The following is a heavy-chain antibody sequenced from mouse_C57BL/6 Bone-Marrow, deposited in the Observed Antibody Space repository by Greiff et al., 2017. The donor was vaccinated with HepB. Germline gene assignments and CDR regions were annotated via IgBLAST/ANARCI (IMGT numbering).Heavy chain of an antibody. CDR1: GFTFSSYA. J-gene: IGHJ4*01. V-gene: IGHV5-9-1*02. D-gene: IGHD3-2*02. CDR3: TRAPLSGFLYYYAMDY. CDR2: ISSGGDYI. Sequence: DVHLVESGEGLVKPGGSLKLSCAASGFTFSSYAMSWVRQTPEKRLEWVAYISSGGDYIYYADTVKGRFTISRDNARNTLYLQMSSLKSEDTAMYYCTRAPLSGFLYYYAMDYWGQGTSVTVSS.